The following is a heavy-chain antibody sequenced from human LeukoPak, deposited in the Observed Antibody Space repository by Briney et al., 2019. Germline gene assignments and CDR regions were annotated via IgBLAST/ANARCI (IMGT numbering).Heavy chain of an antibody. D-gene: IGHD3-10*01. CDR2: IYYSGST. J-gene: IGHJ4*02. Sequence: PSETLSLTCTVSGGSISSYYWSWIRQPPGKGLEWIGYIYYSGSTNYNPSLKSRVTISVDTSKNQFSLKLSSVTAADTAVYYCARDPRGYGSGSLDYWGQGTLVTVSS. CDR1: GGSISSYY. V-gene: IGHV4-59*01. CDR3: ARDPRGYGSGSLDY.